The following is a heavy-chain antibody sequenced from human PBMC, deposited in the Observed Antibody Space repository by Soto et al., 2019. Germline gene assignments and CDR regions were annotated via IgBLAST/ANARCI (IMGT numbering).Heavy chain of an antibody. CDR3: ARVHLVRTSSYYCGMDV. Sequence: GGSLRLSCATSGFTFSNYRMNWVRQAPGKGLEWVASISGSGKDTFYRDSVKGRFTISRDNAESSLILQMNSLTVDDTAVYHCARVHLVRTSSYYCGMDVWGPGTTVTVSS. V-gene: IGHV3-21*06. CDR2: ISGSGKDT. D-gene: IGHD6-6*01. J-gene: IGHJ6*02. CDR1: GFTFSNYR.